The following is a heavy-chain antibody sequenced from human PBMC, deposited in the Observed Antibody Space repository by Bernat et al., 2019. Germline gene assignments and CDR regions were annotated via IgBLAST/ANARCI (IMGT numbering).Heavy chain of an antibody. CDR3: ARVAVTYPYYFNL. V-gene: IGHV4-59*01. J-gene: IGHJ4*02. D-gene: IGHD2-21*02. Sequence: QVQLQESGPGLVKPSETLSLTCTVSGGSFSSYYWSWVRQPPGKGLEWIGYIFYTGSTNYNPSLKSRVTISVDTSRNQFSLKLSSVTAADTAMYYCARVAVTYPYYFNLWGQGTLVTVSS. CDR1: GGSFSSYY. CDR2: IFYTGST.